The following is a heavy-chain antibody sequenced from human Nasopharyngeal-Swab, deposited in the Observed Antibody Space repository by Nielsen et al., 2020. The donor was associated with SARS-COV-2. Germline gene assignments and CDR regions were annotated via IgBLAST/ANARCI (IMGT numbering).Heavy chain of an antibody. J-gene: IGHJ3*01. V-gene: IGHV3-15*01. Sequence: GESLKISCAASGFTFSNAWMSWVRQAPGKGLEWLGRIKSKSDGGATDYAAPVKGRFTISRDDSINTLYLQMNSLKTEDTAVYFCTTAYLGAFDFWGQGTMVTVSS. D-gene: IGHD3-16*01. CDR2: IKSKSDGGAT. CDR3: TTAYLGAFDF. CDR1: GFTFSNAW.